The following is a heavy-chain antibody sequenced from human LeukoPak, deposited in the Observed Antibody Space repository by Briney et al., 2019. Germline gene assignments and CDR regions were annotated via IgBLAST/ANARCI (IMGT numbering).Heavy chain of an antibody. J-gene: IGHJ4*02. CDR3: ARDEAVALGHRFDY. D-gene: IGHD6-19*01. CDR1: GGTFSSYA. V-gene: IGHV1-69*05. Sequence: SVKVSRKASGGTFSSYAISWVRQAPGQGLEWMGGIIPIFGTANYAQKFQGRVTITTDESTSTAYMELSSLRSEDTAVYYCARDEAVALGHRFDYWGQGTLVTVSS. CDR2: IIPIFGTA.